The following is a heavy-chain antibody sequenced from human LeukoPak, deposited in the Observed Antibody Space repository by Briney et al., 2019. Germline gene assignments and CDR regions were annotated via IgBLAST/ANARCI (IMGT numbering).Heavy chain of an antibody. CDR2: INPNSGGT. V-gene: IGHV1-2*02. Sequence: GASVKVSCKASGYTFTGYYMHWVRQAPGQGLEWMGWINPNSGGTNNAQKFQGRVAMTRDTSISTAYMELSSLRSEDTAVYYCASPHLYYYGSGFDPWGQGTLVTVSS. CDR3: ASPHLYYYGSGFDP. CDR1: GYTFTGYY. J-gene: IGHJ5*02. D-gene: IGHD3-10*01.